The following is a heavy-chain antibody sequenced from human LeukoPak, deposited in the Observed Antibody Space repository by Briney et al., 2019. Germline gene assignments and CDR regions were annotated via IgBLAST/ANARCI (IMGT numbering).Heavy chain of an antibody. Sequence: ASVKVSCKASGGTFSSYAISWVRQAPGQGLEWMGRIIPILGIANYAQKFQGRVTITADKSTSTAYMELSSLRSEDTAVYYCAREYCSSTSCYYSDYWGQGTLVTVSS. CDR1: GGTFSSYA. CDR3: AREYCSSTSCYYSDY. CDR2: IIPILGIA. V-gene: IGHV1-69*04. D-gene: IGHD2-2*01. J-gene: IGHJ4*02.